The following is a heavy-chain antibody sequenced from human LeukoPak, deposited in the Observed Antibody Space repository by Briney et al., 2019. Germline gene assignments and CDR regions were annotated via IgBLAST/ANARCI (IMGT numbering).Heavy chain of an antibody. J-gene: IGHJ4*02. V-gene: IGHV4-31*03. CDR3: ARVATMVRGGDY. Sequence: PSETLSLTCTVSGDSISSGANYWGWIRQYPGKGLEWIGYIYYRGSTYYNPSLKSRVTISLDTSKNQFSLNLASVTAADTAVYYCARVATMVRGGDYWGQGTLVTVSS. CDR2: IYYRGST. CDR1: GDSISSGANY. D-gene: IGHD3-10*01.